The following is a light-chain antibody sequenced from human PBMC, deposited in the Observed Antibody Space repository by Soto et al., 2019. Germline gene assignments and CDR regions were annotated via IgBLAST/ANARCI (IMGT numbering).Light chain of an antibody. CDR1: QSVSSY. V-gene: IGKV3-11*01. Sequence: EIVLTQSPATLSLSPGERATLSCRASQSVSSYLAWYQQKPGQAPRLLIYDASNMATGIPARFSGSGSGTDFTLTISSLEPEDFAFYYCQQRRNRTPAYTFGQGTKLEIK. CDR2: DAS. J-gene: IGKJ2*01. CDR3: QQRRNRTPAYT.